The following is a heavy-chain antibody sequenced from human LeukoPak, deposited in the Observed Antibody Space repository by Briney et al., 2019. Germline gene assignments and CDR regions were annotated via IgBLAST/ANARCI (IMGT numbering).Heavy chain of an antibody. CDR3: ASGLGYYDSSGYYTDLDY. CDR2: IIPIFGTA. J-gene: IGHJ4*02. V-gene: IGHV1-69*05. CDR1: GGTFSSYA. Sequence: SVKVSCKASGGTFSSYAISWVRQAPGQGLEWMGGIIPIFGTANHAQKFQGRVTITTDESTSTAYMELSSLRSEDTAVYYCASGLGYYDSSGYYTDLDYWGQGTLVTVSS. D-gene: IGHD3-22*01.